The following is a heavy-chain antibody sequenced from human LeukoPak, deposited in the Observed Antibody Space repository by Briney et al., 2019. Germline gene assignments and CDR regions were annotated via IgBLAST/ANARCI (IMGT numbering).Heavy chain of an antibody. D-gene: IGHD2-15*01. CDR3: ARVVVVVTTWVFPYFDY. V-gene: IGHV4-39*01. CDR1: GGSISSSSYY. Sequence: PSETLSLTCTVSGGSISSSSYYWGWIRQPPGKGLEWIGCIYYSGSTYYNPSLKSRVTISVDTSKNQFSLKLSSVTAADTAVYYCARVVVVVTTWVFPYFDYWGQGTLVTVSS. CDR2: IYYSGST. J-gene: IGHJ4*02.